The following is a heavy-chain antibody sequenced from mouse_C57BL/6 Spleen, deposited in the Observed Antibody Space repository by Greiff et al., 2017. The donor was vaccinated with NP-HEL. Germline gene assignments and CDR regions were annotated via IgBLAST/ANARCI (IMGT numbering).Heavy chain of an antibody. CDR2: IYPGDGDT. V-gene: IGHV1-80*01. CDR3: ARSYYYGSSSIFAY. CDR1: GYAFSSYW. D-gene: IGHD1-1*01. Sequence: VQLQQSGAELVKPGASVKISCKASGYAFSSYWMNWVKQRPGKGLEWIGQIYPGDGDTNYNGKFKGKATLTADKSSSTAYMQLSSLTSEDSAVYFCARSYYYGSSSIFAYWGQGTLVTVSA. J-gene: IGHJ3*01.